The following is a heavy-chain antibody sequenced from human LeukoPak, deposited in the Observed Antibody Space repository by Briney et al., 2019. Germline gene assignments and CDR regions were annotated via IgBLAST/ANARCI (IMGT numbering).Heavy chain of an antibody. Sequence: GRSLRLSCAASGFTFSSYAMRWVRQAPGKGLEWVAVISYDGSNKYYADSVKGRFTISRDNSKNTLYLQMNGLRAEDTAVYYCARSSPRVNRSPIDYWGQGTLVTVSS. V-gene: IGHV3-30*04. J-gene: IGHJ4*02. CDR2: ISYDGSNK. CDR1: GFTFSSYA. D-gene: IGHD1-14*01. CDR3: ARSSPRVNRSPIDY.